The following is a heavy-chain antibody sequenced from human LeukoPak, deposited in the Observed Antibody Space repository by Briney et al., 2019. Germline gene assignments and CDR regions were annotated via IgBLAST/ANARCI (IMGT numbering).Heavy chain of an antibody. CDR3: ARVWFGHNWFDP. Sequence: ASVKVSCKASGYTFTDYYMHWVRQAPGQGLEWMGWINPNSSGTNYAQKFQGRVTMTRDTSISTAYMELSGLRSDDTAVYYCARVWFGHNWFDPWGQGTLVTVS. CDR1: GYTFTDYY. D-gene: IGHD3-10*01. J-gene: IGHJ5*02. V-gene: IGHV1-2*02. CDR2: INPNSSGT.